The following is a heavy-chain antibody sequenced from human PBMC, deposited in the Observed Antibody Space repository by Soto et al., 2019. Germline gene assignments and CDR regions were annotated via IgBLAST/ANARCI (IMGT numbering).Heavy chain of an antibody. CDR2: IYYSGST. J-gene: IGHJ6*02. CDR1: GGSVSNKTYY. D-gene: IGHD4-17*01. V-gene: IGHV4-30-4*08. CDR3: DRDPYHGDYYYGMDV. Sequence: PSETLSLTCSVSGGSVSNKTYYWSWIRQPPGKRLEWIGYIYYSGSTYYNPSLKSRVTISVDTSKNQFSLKLSSVTAADTAVYYCDRDPYHGDYYYGMDVCGQGTTVTVYS.